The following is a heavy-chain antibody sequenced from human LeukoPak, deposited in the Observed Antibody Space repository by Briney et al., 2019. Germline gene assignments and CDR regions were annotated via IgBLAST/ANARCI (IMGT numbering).Heavy chain of an antibody. CDR1: GGSISSGSYY. Sequence: SETLSLTCTVSGGSISSGSYYWSWIRQPAGKGLEWIGRIYTSGSTNYNPSLRSRVTILVDTSKNQFSLKLSSVTAADTAVYYCASANYDFWSGYSVYWGQGTLVTVSS. D-gene: IGHD3-3*01. CDR3: ASANYDFWSGYSVY. CDR2: IYTSGST. J-gene: IGHJ4*02. V-gene: IGHV4-61*02.